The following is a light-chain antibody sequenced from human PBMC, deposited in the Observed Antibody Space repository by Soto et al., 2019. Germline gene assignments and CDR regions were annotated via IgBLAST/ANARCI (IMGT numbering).Light chain of an antibody. CDR3: QYWDDYSWT. CDR2: KAS. J-gene: IGKJ1*01. Sequence: DIQMTQSPSTLSASVGDRVTITCRASQSITDWLAWYQQKPGKAPKFLIYKASNLEGGVPSRFSGSGCGTEFTLTISSVQPDDFATYYCQYWDDYSWTFGQGTKVDIK. CDR1: QSITDW. V-gene: IGKV1-5*03.